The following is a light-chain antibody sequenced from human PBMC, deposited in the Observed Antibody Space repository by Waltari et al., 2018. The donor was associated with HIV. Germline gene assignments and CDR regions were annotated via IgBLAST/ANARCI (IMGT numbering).Light chain of an antibody. CDR2: DVS. CDR1: QDISNY. J-gene: IGKJ3*01. V-gene: IGKV1-33*01. CDR3: QEYDAVRGGFI. Sequence: DIHLTQSPSSLSASVGARVTITCQASQDISNYLTWIHHRPGRAPQLLIYDVSNLETGVPSRFSGSGSGTKFSLTISNVQPGDIGIFYCQEYDAVRGGFIFGPGT.